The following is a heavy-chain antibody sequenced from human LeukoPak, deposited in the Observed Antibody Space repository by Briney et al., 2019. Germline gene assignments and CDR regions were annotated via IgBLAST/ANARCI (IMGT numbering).Heavy chain of an antibody. CDR2: ISGTGERT. J-gene: IGHJ4*02. CDR1: GFTFSSFG. D-gene: IGHD3-3*02. V-gene: IGHV3-23*01. Sequence: GGSLRLSCAASGFTFSSFGVSWVRQAPGKGLEWVSLISGTGERTYYADSVKGRFTISRDNSRNTLYLRMNSLRVEDTAVYYCARDLSSHLWDYWGQGTLVTVSS. CDR3: ARDLSSHLWDY.